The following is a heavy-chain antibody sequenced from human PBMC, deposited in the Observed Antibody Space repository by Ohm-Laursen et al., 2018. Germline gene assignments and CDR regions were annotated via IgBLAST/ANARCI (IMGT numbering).Heavy chain of an antibody. V-gene: IGHV3-33*01. J-gene: IGHJ5*02. CDR2: IWYDGTNK. CDR3: AREGYYLNWFDP. CDR1: TLTFSNCG. D-gene: IGHD1-26*01. Sequence: SLRLSCSASTLTFSNCGMHWVRQAPGKGLEWVADIWYDGTNKKYGDSVKGRFTISRDNSKNTLYLQMNSLRAEDTAVYYCAREGYYLNWFDPWGQGTLVTVSS.